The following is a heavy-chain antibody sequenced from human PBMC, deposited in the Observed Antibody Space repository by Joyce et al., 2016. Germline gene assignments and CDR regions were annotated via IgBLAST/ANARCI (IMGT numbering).Heavy chain of an antibody. CDR1: GGSISSYY. CDR2: IYYSGST. Sequence: QVQLQESGPGLVKPSETLSLTCTVSGGSISSYYWSWIRQPPGKGLEWIGYIYYSGSTNYNPSLKSRVTISVDTSKNQFSLKLSSVTAADTAVYYCARGAQALGDYEFYFDYRGQGTLVTVSS. D-gene: IGHD4-17*01. J-gene: IGHJ4*02. CDR3: ARGAQALGDYEFYFDY. V-gene: IGHV4-59*01.